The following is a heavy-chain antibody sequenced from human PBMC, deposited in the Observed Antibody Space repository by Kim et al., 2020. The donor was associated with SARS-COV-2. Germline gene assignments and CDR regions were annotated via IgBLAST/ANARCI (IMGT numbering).Heavy chain of an antibody. CDR3: AKDRRSSSCYTYYFDY. V-gene: IGHV3-23*01. J-gene: IGHJ4*02. Sequence: SVTGRFTISRDNSKNTLYLQMNSLRAEDTAVYYCAKDRRSSSCYTYYFDYWGQGTLVTVSS. D-gene: IGHD6-13*01.